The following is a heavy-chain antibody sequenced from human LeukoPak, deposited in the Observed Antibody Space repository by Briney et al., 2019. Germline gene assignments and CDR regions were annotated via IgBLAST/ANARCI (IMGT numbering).Heavy chain of an antibody. CDR3: VRDIVAAGTFYFDY. D-gene: IGHD6-13*01. CDR1: GFTFSSYS. Sequence: GGSLRLSCAASGFTFSSYSMNWVRQAPGKGLEWVSSISSSSSYIYSADSEKGRFTISRDNAKNSLYLQMNSLRAEDTAVYYCVRDIVAAGTFYFDYWGQGTLVTVSS. J-gene: IGHJ4*02. V-gene: IGHV3-21*01. CDR2: ISSSSSYI.